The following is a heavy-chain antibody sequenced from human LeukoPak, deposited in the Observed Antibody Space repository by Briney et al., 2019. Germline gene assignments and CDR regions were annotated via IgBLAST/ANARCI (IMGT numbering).Heavy chain of an antibody. D-gene: IGHD5-24*01. J-gene: IGHJ5*02. V-gene: IGHV1-46*01. Sequence: ASVKVSCKASGYIFTGYYMHWVRQAPGQGLEWLGLINPSGSSTLYAQKFQGRITMTRDMSTTTDYMELSSLTYDDTAVYYCARDNSAGDVAWWFDPWGQGTLVTVSS. CDR1: GYIFTGYY. CDR2: INPSGSST. CDR3: ARDNSAGDVAWWFDP.